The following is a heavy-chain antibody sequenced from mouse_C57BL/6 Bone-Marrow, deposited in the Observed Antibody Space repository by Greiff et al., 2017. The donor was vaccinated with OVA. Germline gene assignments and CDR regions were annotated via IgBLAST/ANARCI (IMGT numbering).Heavy chain of an antibody. D-gene: IGHD2-5*01. J-gene: IGHJ4*01. Sequence: EVKLLESGPGLVKPSQSLSLSCSVTGYSITSGYYWNWIRQFPGNKLEWMGYISYDGSNNYNPSLKNRISITHDTSKNQFFLKLNSVTTEDTATYYCARNAYYSNYDYYAMDYWGQGTSVTVSS. CDR3: ARNAYYSNYDYYAMDY. CDR2: ISYDGSN. V-gene: IGHV3-6*01. CDR1: GYSITSGYY.